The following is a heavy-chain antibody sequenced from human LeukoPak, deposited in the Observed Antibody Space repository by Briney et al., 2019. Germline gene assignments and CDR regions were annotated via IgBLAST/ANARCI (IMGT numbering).Heavy chain of an antibody. D-gene: IGHD3-3*01. CDR2: IKQVGSEK. J-gene: IGHJ4*02. CDR3: ARLREIPVFGVVTKSTSYFDY. Sequence: GGSLRLSCAASGFTFINYWMSWVRQAPGKGLEWVANIKQVGSEKYYVDSVKGRFTISRDNAKNSLYLQMNSLRAEDTAVYYCARLREIPVFGVVTKSTSYFDYWGQGTLVTVSS. V-gene: IGHV3-7*01. CDR1: GFTFINYW.